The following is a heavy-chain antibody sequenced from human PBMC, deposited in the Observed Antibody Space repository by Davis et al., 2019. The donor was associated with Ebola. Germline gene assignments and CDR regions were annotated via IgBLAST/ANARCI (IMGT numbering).Heavy chain of an antibody. V-gene: IGHV1-2*02. Sequence: ASVKVSCKASGYTFTSYDINWVRQATGQGLEWMGWINPNSGGTNYAQKFQGRVTMTRDTSISTAYMELSRLRSDDTAVYYCAREEQQLVLDWFDPWGQGTLVTVSS. CDR1: GYTFTSYD. CDR3: AREEQQLVLDWFDP. J-gene: IGHJ5*02. CDR2: INPNSGGT. D-gene: IGHD6-13*01.